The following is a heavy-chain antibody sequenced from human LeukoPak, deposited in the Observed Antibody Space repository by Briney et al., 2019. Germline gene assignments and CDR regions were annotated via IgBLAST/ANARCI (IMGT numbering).Heavy chain of an antibody. CDR1: GYTFTGYY. CDR2: INPNSGGT. CDR3: ARDGKAYYYYYGMDV. D-gene: IGHD1-14*01. Sequence: ASVKVSCKASGYTFTGYYMHWVRQAPGQGLEWMGRINPNSGGTNYAQKFQGRVTMTRDTSISTAYMELRSLRSDDTAVYYCARDGKAYYYYYGMDVWGQGTTVTVSS. V-gene: IGHV1-2*06. J-gene: IGHJ6*02.